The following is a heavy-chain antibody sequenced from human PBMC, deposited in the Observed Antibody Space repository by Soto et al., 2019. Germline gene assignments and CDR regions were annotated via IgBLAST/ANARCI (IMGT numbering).Heavy chain of an antibody. J-gene: IGHJ4*02. CDR3: ARGGAATTLDY. CDR2: IYYSGST. CDR1: GGSISSYY. Sequence: QVQLQESGPGLVKPSETLSLTCTVSGGSISSYYWSWIRQPPGKGLEWIGYIYYSGSTNYNPSLKSRVTITVDTSKTQFPRKLGSVTAADTAVYSGARGGAATTLDYGGQGTLFPVSS. D-gene: IGHD5-12*01. V-gene: IGHV4-59*01.